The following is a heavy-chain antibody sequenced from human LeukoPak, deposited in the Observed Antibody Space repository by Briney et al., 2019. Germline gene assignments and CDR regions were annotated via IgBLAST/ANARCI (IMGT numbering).Heavy chain of an antibody. J-gene: IGHJ4*02. CDR3: ARDPRRGYSGYDSSY. D-gene: IGHD5-12*01. CDR2: IYTSGST. Sequence: PSETLSLTCTVSGGSISSYYWSWIRQPAGKGLEWIGRIYTSGSTNYNPSLKSRVTMSVDTSKNQFSLKLSSVTAADTAVYYCARDPRRGYSGYDSSYWGQGTLVTVSS. CDR1: GGSISSYY. V-gene: IGHV4-4*07.